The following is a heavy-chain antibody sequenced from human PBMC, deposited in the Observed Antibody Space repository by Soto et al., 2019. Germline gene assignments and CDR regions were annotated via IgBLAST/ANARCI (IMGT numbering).Heavy chain of an antibody. J-gene: IGHJ6*02. CDR3: ARQSGMDV. V-gene: IGHV5-51*01. CDR1: GYSFTSYW. Sequence: GESLQISCKGSGYSFTSYWIGWVRQMPGKGLEWLGIIFPGDSDTKYSPSFQGQVIISADKSIRTAYLQWSSLKASDTAIYYCARQSGMDVWGQGTTVTVSS. CDR2: IFPGDSDT. D-gene: IGHD5-12*01.